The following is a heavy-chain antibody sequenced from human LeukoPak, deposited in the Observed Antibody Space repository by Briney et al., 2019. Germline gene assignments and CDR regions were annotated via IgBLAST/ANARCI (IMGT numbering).Heavy chain of an antibody. CDR1: GYSFTSYW. J-gene: IGHJ5*02. D-gene: IGHD3-10*01. CDR3: ARRRFGELLPPTFDP. V-gene: IGHV5-51*01. Sequence: GESLKISCKGSGYSFTSYWIGWVRQMPGKGLEWMGIIYPGDSDTRYSSSFQGQVTISADKSISTAYLQWSSLKASDTAMYYCARRRFGELLPPTFDPWGQGTLVPVSS. CDR2: IYPGDSDT.